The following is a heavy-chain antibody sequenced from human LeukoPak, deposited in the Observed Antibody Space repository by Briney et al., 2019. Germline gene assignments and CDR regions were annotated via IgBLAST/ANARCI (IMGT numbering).Heavy chain of an antibody. J-gene: IGHJ4*02. CDR3: TTETYRRFDY. V-gene: IGHV3-7*01. CDR2: IKQDGSER. Sequence: GGSLRLSCAASGFTFSSYWMSWVRQAPGKGLEWVADIKQDGSERYYVDSVKGRFTISRDNAKNSLYLQIDRLRAEDTAVYYCTTETYRRFDYWGQGTLVTVSS. CDR1: GFTFSSYW.